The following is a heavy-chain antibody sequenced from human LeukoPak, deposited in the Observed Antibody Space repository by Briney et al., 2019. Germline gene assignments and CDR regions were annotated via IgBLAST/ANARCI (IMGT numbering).Heavy chain of an antibody. Sequence: SETLSLTCTVSGGSISSSSYYWGWIRQPPGKGLEWIGEINHSGSTNYNPSLKSRVTISVDTSKNQFSLKLSSVTAADTAVYYCARIRMTTVTFDYWGQGTLVTVSS. D-gene: IGHD4-11*01. CDR2: INHSGST. CDR3: ARIRMTTVTFDY. V-gene: IGHV4-39*07. J-gene: IGHJ4*02. CDR1: GGSISSSSYY.